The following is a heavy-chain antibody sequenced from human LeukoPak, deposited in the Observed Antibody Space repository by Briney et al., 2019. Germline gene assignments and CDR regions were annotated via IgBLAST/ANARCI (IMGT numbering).Heavy chain of an antibody. J-gene: IGHJ4*02. D-gene: IGHD3-10*01. CDR2: IYYSGST. CDR3: ARDSNYYGSGSYDY. CDR1: GGSISSYY. Sequence: PSETLSLTCTVSGGSISSYYWSWIRQPPGKGLEWIGYIYYSGSTNYNPSLKSRVTISVDTSKNQFSLKLSSVTAADTAVYYCARDSNYYGSGSYDYWGQGTLVTASS. V-gene: IGHV4-59*01.